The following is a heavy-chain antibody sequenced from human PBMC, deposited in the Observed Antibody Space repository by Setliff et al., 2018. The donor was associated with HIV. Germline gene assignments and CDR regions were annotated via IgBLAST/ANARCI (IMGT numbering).Heavy chain of an antibody. V-gene: IGHV3-33*08. CDR2: IWYDESLN. Sequence: GGSLRLSCAASGFTFSDYAMHWVCQAPGKGLEWVALIWYDESLNYYADSVKGRFTISRDNSKKTLFLQMNSLRSEDTAVYYCAREGPQTGDHSLALFWGQGTVVTVSS. CDR1: GFTFSDYA. J-gene: IGHJ4*02. CDR3: AREGPQTGDHSLALF. D-gene: IGHD7-27*01.